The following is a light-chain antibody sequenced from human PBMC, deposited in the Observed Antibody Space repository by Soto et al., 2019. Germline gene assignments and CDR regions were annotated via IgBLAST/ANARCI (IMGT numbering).Light chain of an antibody. J-gene: IGKJ4*01. CDR1: QSVSSSY. Sequence: IVLTQSPGTLSLSPGERATLSCRASQSVSSSYLAWYQQKPGQPPRLLIFGASSRAPSIPDRFTGSGSGTDFTLTMTRLGAEDLAVYYCQHYRTSFGGGTKVEIK. V-gene: IGKV3-20*01. CDR3: QHYRTS. CDR2: GAS.